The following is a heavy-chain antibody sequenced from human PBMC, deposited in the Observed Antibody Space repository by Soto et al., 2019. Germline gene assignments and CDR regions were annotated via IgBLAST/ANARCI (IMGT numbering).Heavy chain of an antibody. CDR1: GFSFGVSGVG. CDR3: ARAYTYDFDH. CDR2: VFWNDDK. D-gene: IGHD2-21*01. V-gene: IGHV2-5*01. J-gene: IGHJ4*02. Sequence: QITLKESGPTLVKPTQTLTLTCTFSGFSFGVSGVGVGWIRQPPGRALEWLGLVFWNDDKRYSPSLDSRITLTKDNSNNQVVLTVTNLDPGDTGTYYCARAYTYDFDHWGQGTLVTVSS.